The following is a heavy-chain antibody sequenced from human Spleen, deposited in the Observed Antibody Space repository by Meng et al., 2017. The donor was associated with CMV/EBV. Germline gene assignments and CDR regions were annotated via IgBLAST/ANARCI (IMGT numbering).Heavy chain of an antibody. J-gene: IGHJ4*02. CDR2: ISYDGSNK. CDR1: EFTFSRNA. V-gene: IGHV3-30*04. Sequence: EFTFSRNAMHWVRQAPGKGLEWVAVISYDGSNKYYAESVKGRFTISRDNFENTLYLQMNSLRAEDTAVYYCARDLGSSSSSGLAVDCWGQGTLVTVSS. CDR3: ARDLGSSSSSGLAVDC. D-gene: IGHD6-6*01.